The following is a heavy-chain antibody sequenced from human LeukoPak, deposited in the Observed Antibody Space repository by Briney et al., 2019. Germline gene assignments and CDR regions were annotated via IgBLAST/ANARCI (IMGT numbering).Heavy chain of an antibody. V-gene: IGHV4-34*01. J-gene: IGHJ4*02. D-gene: IGHD6-19*01. CDR1: GGSFSGYY. Sequence: PSETLSLTCAVYGGSFSGYYWSWIRQPPGKGLGWIGEINHSGSTYYNPSLKSRVTISVDTSKTQFSLKLSSVTAADTAVYYCGRAVRGWYYHYWGQGTLVTVSS. CDR3: GRAVRGWYYHY. CDR2: INHSGST.